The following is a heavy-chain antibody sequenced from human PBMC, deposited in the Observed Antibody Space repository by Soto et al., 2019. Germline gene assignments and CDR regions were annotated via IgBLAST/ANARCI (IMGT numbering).Heavy chain of an antibody. V-gene: IGHV3-23*01. CDR3: AERTTGTTFNFSYYYGMDV. CDR1: GFTFSSYA. CDR2: ISGSGGST. Sequence: GGSLRLSCAASGFTFSSYAMSWVRQAPGKGLEWVSAISGSGGSTYYADSVKGRFTISRDNSKNTLYLQMNSLRAEDTAVYYCAERTTGTTFNFSYYYGMDVGGRGTTATAPS. D-gene: IGHD1-1*01. J-gene: IGHJ6*02.